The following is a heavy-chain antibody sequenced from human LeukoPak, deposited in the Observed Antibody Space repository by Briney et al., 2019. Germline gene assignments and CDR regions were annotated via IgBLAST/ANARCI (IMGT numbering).Heavy chain of an antibody. J-gene: IGHJ6*02. Sequence: GESLKISCKTSGYSFTSYWIAWVRQVPGKGLEWMGFIYPGDSNVRYSPSFQGQITISADKSINTAYLQWNSLQASDTAIYYCVRYGMDVWGQGTTVTVSS. CDR3: VRYGMDV. V-gene: IGHV5-51*01. CDR2: IYPGDSNV. CDR1: GYSFTSYW.